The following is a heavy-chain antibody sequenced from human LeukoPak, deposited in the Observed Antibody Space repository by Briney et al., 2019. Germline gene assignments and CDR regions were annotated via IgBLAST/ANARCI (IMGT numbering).Heavy chain of an antibody. J-gene: IGHJ6*02. CDR2: INTNTGNP. Sequence: ASVKVSCKASGYTFTSYAMNWVRQAPGQGLEWMGWINTNTGNPTYAQGFTGRFVFSLDTSVSTAYLQISGLKAEDTAVYYCARRYCSSTSCYWINGMDVWGQGTTVTVSS. CDR3: ARRYCSSTSCYWINGMDV. D-gene: IGHD2-2*01. V-gene: IGHV7-4-1*02. CDR1: GYTFTSYA.